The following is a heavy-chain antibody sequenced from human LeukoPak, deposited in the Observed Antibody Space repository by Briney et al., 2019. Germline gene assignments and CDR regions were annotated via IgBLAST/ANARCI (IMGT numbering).Heavy chain of an antibody. Sequence: ASVKVSCKASGYTFTGSYMHWVRQAPGQGLEWMGWINPNSGGTNYAQKFQGRVTMTRDTSISTAYMELSRLRSDDTAVYYCASGYGDSVYYYGMDVWGQGTTVTVSS. D-gene: IGHD4-17*01. CDR3: ASGYGDSVYYYGMDV. CDR1: GYTFTGSY. J-gene: IGHJ6*02. CDR2: INPNSGGT. V-gene: IGHV1-2*02.